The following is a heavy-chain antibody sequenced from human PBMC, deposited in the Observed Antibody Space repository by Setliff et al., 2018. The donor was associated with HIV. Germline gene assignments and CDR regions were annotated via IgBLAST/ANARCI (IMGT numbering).Heavy chain of an antibody. V-gene: IGHV4-39*01. Sequence: SETLSLTCSVSGDSISNPNYYWAWIRQPPGKGLEWIGSISYSGSTYYNPSLKSRITISVDTSKNQFSLKLTSVTAADTAVYYCARDTEMVKEGTDYWGQGTLVTVSS. CDR3: ARDTEMVKEGTDY. CDR2: ISYSGST. J-gene: IGHJ4*02. D-gene: IGHD5-18*01. CDR1: GDSISNPNYY.